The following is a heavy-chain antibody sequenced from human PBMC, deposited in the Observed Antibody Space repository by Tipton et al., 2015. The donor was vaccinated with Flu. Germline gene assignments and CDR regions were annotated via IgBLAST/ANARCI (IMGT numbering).Heavy chain of an antibody. J-gene: IGHJ6*02. V-gene: IGHV1-2*06. CDR1: GYTFTGYY. D-gene: IGHD2-2*01. CDR2: INPNSGGT. Sequence: QVQLVQSGAEVKKPGASVKVSCKASGYTFTGYYMHWVRQAPGQGLEWMGRINPNSGGTNFAQKFQGRVTMTRDTSISTASMELRRLRSDDPAVYYCALLSMVGVGSGGPAETKVGMDVWGQGTTVTVS. CDR3: ALLSMVGVGSGGPAETKVGMDV.